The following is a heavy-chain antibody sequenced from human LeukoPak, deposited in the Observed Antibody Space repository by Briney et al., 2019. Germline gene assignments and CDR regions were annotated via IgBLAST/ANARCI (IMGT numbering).Heavy chain of an antibody. Sequence: GGSLRLSCAASGFTFSSYGMSWVRQAPGKGLEWVSSINGGAGSTYYADSVKGRFTISRDNSKNTLYLQINSLRAEDTAVYYCAKDSYYDSSGYLDYWGQGTLVTVSS. D-gene: IGHD3-22*01. CDR1: GFTFSSYG. V-gene: IGHV3-23*01. J-gene: IGHJ4*02. CDR3: AKDSYYDSSGYLDY. CDR2: INGGAGST.